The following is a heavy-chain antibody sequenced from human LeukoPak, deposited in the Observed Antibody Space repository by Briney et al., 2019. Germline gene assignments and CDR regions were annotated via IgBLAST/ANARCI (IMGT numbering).Heavy chain of an antibody. CDR3: AKDRALYGDYGYYFDF. CDR2: IKPDGSEK. Sequence: GGSLRLSCAASGFTFSSYWMSWVRQAPGKGLEWVASIKPDGSEKYYVDSVKGRLTISRDNSKNTLYLQMNSLRAEDTAVYYCAKDRALYGDYGYYFDFWGQGALVTVSS. V-gene: IGHV3-7*03. J-gene: IGHJ4*02. CDR1: GFTFSSYW. D-gene: IGHD4-17*01.